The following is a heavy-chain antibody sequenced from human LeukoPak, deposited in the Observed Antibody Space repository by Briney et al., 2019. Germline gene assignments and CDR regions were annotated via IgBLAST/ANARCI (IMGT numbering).Heavy chain of an antibody. CDR3: ARDYARGAAGGYFDY. D-gene: IGHD6-13*01. J-gene: IGHJ4*02. CDR2: IKQDGSEI. Sequence: GGSLRLSCAVSGFTFSSLWMTWVRQAPGKGLEWVANIKQDGSEIYYVDSVKGRFTISRDNAKNSLYLQMNSLRAEDTAVCYCARDYARGAAGGYFDYWGQGTLVTVSS. V-gene: IGHV3-7*03. CDR1: GFTFSSLW.